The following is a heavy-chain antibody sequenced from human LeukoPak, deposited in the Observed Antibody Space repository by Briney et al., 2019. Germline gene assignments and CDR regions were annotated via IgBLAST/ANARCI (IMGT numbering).Heavy chain of an antibody. CDR2: IIPIFGTA. CDR1: GGTFSSYA. J-gene: IGHJ4*02. Sequence: SVKVSCKASGGTFSSYAISWVRRAPGQGLEWMGGIIPIFGTANYAQKFQGRVTITADESTSTAYMELSSLRSEDTAVYYCARDRGPDIAAAGTYFDYWGQGTLVTVSS. V-gene: IGHV1-69*13. D-gene: IGHD6-13*01. CDR3: ARDRGPDIAAAGTYFDY.